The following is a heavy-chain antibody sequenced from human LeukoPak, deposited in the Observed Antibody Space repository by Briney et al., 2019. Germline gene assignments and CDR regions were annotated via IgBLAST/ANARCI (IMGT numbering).Heavy chain of an antibody. J-gene: IGHJ4*02. D-gene: IGHD5-18*01. V-gene: IGHV3-23*01. CDR2: ISGSGGSA. Sequence: GGSLRLSCAASGFTFSSYAMSWVRQAPGKGLEWVSAISGSGGSAYYADSVKGRFTISRDNSKNTLYLQMNSLRAEDTAVYYCAKDLGTWIQLWTQDYWGQGTLVTVSS. CDR3: AKDLGTWIQLWTQDY. CDR1: GFTFSSYA.